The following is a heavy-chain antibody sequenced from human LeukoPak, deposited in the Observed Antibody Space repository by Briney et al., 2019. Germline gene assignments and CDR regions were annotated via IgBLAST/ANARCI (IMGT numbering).Heavy chain of an antibody. D-gene: IGHD2-2*01. CDR3: ARPNYCSSTSCYLGY. V-gene: IGHV1-69*13. CDR2: IIPIFGTA. Sequence: SVKVSCKASGGTFSSYAISWVRQAPGQGLEWMGGIIPIFGTANYAQKLQGRVTITADESTSTAYMELSSLRSEDTAVYYCARPNYCSSTSCYLGYWGQGTLVTVSS. CDR1: GGTFSSYA. J-gene: IGHJ4*02.